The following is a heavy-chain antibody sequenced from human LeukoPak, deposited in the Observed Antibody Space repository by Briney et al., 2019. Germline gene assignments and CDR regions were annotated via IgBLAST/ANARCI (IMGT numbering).Heavy chain of an antibody. V-gene: IGHV1-46*01. CDR3: ARAGMVRDKNRFNY. J-gene: IGHJ4*02. CDR1: GYTFTSYY. CDR2: INPSGGST. D-gene: IGHD3-10*01. Sequence: GASVKVSCKASGYTFTSYYMHWVRQAPGQGLEWMGIINPSGGSTSYAQKFQGRVTMTRDTSISTAYMELSRLRSDDTAVYYCARAGMVRDKNRFNYWGQGTLVTVSS.